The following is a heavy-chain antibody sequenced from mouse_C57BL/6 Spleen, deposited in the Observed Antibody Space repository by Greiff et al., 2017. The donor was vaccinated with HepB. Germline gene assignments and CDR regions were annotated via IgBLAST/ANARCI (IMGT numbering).Heavy chain of an antibody. Sequence: DVMFVESGGGLVQPGGSLKLSCAASGFTFSDYYMYWVRQTPEKRLEWVAYISNGGGSTYYPDTVKGRFTISRDNAKNTLYLQMSRLKSEDTAMYYCARGDYGNSWYFDVWGTGTTVTVSS. CDR3: ARGDYGNSWYFDV. CDR1: GFTFSDYY. D-gene: IGHD2-1*01. V-gene: IGHV5-12*01. CDR2: ISNGGGST. J-gene: IGHJ1*03.